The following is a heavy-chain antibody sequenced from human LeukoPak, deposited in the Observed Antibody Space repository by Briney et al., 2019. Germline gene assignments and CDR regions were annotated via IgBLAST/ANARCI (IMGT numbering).Heavy chain of an antibody. Sequence: SETLSLTCAVYGGSFSSYYWSWIRQPPGKGLEWIGEINHSGSTNYNPSLKSRVTISVDTSKNQFSLKLSSVTAADTAVYYCARHSIVRGVLRYFDWFNDWGQGTLVTVSS. V-gene: IGHV4-34*01. CDR1: GGSFSSYY. D-gene: IGHD3-9*01. CDR2: INHSGST. J-gene: IGHJ4*02. CDR3: ARHSIVRGVLRYFDWFND.